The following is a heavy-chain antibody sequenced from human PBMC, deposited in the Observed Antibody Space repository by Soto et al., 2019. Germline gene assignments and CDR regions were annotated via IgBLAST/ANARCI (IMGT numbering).Heavy chain of an antibody. V-gene: IGHV3-23*01. CDR2: VSGRGGSA. CDR1: GFIFNNYA. Sequence: EVQLLESGGGLVQRGGSLRLSCAASGFIFNNYAMTWVRQAPGKGLEWVARVSGRGGSAYYADSVKGRLTISRDNSNNTLYLQMTNVRGEDTAVYYCVRRAGGAVVWYYDLWGRGTLLSVFS. J-gene: IGHJ2*01. D-gene: IGHD2-21*01. CDR3: VRRAGGAVVWYYDL.